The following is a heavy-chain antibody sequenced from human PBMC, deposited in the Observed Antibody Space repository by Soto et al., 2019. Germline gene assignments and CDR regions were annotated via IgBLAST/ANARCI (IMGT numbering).Heavy chain of an antibody. CDR3: ATGVIWIGYFTVDS. J-gene: IGHJ4*02. D-gene: IGHD3-3*01. CDR2: FIPVYRTL. V-gene: IGHV1-69*01. CDR1: GGSFGNSA. Sequence: QVQLVQSGAEVKKPGSSVKVSCKASGGSFGNSAINWVRQTPGQGLEWLGGFIPVYRTLNYAQKFQGRVTVTSDESTGTAYMTLSSLASHDTAVYYCATGVIWIGYFTVDSWGQGTRVTVSS.